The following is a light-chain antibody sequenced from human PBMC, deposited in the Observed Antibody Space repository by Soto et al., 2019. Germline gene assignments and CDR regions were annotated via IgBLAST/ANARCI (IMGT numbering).Light chain of an antibody. CDR1: QSISSY. V-gene: IGKV1-6*01. J-gene: IGKJ1*01. CDR2: AAS. CDR3: LHDHNYPRT. Sequence: AIQMTQSPSSLSASVGDRVTLTFRSSQSISSYLNWYQQKPGKAPNLLIYAASNLQTGVPSRFSGSGSGTDFTLTISSLQPEDFATYYCLHDHNYPRTFGQGTKVDIK.